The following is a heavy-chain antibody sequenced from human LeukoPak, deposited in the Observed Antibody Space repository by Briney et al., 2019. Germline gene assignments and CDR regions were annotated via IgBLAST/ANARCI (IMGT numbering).Heavy chain of an antibody. Sequence: GGSLRLSCAASGFTFSSYGMHWVRQAPGKGLEWVAVIWYDGSNKYYADSVKGRFTISRDNSKNTLYLQMNSLRAEDTAVYYCARGNEIWFGELFPLDYWGQGTLVTVSS. CDR3: ARGNEIWFGELFPLDY. J-gene: IGHJ4*02. CDR1: GFTFSSYG. CDR2: IWYDGSNK. D-gene: IGHD3-10*01. V-gene: IGHV3-33*01.